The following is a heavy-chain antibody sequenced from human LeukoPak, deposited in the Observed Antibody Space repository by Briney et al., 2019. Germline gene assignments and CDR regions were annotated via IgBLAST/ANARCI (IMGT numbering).Heavy chain of an antibody. CDR1: GGPITGYY. CDR3: ARPYSSNWYDAFHF. V-gene: IGHV4-59*01. J-gene: IGHJ3*01. Sequence: KSSETLSLTCTVFGGPITGYYWSWIRQPPGKGLEWIGNVSYRGSTNYNPSLKSRVTISVDTSKNQFSLKLSSVTAADTAVYYCARPYSSNWYDAFHFWGQGTMVTVSS. CDR2: VSYRGST. D-gene: IGHD6-13*01.